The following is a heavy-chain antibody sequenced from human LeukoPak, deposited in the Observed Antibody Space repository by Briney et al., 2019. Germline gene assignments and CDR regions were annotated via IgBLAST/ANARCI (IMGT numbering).Heavy chain of an antibody. CDR1: GGSISSGGYY. V-gene: IGHV4-30-2*03. CDR2: IYHSGST. D-gene: IGHD6-19*01. CDR3: ARHRGSSGYSSFDY. J-gene: IGHJ4*02. Sequence: SQTLSLTCTVSGGSISSGGYYWSWIRQPPGKGLEWIGYIYHSGSTYYNPSLKSRVTISVETSKNHFSLKLSSVTAADTAVYYCARHRGSSGYSSFDYWGQGTLVTVSS.